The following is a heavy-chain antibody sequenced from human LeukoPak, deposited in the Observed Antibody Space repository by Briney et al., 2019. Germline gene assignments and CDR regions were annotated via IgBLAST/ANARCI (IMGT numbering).Heavy chain of an antibody. CDR2: IKPSSGGT. CDR1: GYTFTTYA. D-gene: IGHD3-10*01. V-gene: IGHV1-2*02. J-gene: IGHJ6*03. Sequence: ASVKVSCKASGYTFTTYAINWVRQAPGQGLEWMGWIKPSSGGTNYAQNFQGRVTMTRDTSINTAYMELSRLRSDDTAVYYCARDLMVRGPMDVWGKGTTVTVSS. CDR3: ARDLMVRGPMDV.